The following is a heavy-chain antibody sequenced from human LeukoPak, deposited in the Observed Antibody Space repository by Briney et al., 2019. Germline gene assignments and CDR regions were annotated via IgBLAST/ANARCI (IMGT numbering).Heavy chain of an antibody. J-gene: IGHJ5*02. CDR2: IIPIFGTA. D-gene: IGHD3-10*01. CDR3: ARDVEYYYGSGSYYSS. Sequence: SVKVSCKASGGTFSSYAISWVRQAPGQGLEWMGGIIPIFGTANYAQKFQGRVTITTDESTSTAYMELSSLRSEDTAVYYCARDVEYYYGSGSYYSSWGQGTLVTVSS. V-gene: IGHV1-69*05. CDR1: GGTFSSYA.